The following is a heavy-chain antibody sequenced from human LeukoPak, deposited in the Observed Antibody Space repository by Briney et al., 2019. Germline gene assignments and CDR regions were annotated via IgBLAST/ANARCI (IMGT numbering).Heavy chain of an antibody. CDR3: ARAGDTLLWFGELYGYYYYYMDV. V-gene: IGHV4-4*07. Sequence: PSETLSLTCTVSGGSISSYYWSWIRQPAGKGLEWIGRIYTSGSTNYNPSLKSRGTMSVDTSKNQFSLKLSSVTAADTAVYYCARAGDTLLWFGELYGYYYYYMDVWGKGTTVTVSS. D-gene: IGHD3-10*01. J-gene: IGHJ6*03. CDR1: GGSISSYY. CDR2: IYTSGST.